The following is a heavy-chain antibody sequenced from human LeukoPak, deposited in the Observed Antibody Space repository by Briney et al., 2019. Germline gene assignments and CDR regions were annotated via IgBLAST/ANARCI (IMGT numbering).Heavy chain of an antibody. Sequence: GASVKVSCKASGYTFTGYYMHWVRQAPGQGLEWMGRINPNSGGTNYAQKFQGRVTMTRDTSISTAYMGLSRVNSDDTAVYYCARDPQGSSTSWYFDYWGQGTLVTVSS. CDR3: ARDPQGSSTSWYFDY. J-gene: IGHJ4*02. CDR2: INPNSGGT. D-gene: IGHD2-2*01. V-gene: IGHV1-2*06. CDR1: GYTFTGYY.